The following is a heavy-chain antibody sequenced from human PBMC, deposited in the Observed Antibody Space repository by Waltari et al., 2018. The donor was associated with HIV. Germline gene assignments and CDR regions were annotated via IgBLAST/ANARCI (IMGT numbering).Heavy chain of an antibody. CDR2: IYTSGST. V-gene: IGHV4-61*02. Sequence: QVQLQESGPGLVKPSQTLSLPCTVSAASISSGSYYWNWIRQPAGKGLEWIGRIYTSGSTNYNPSLKSRVTISVDTSKNQFSLKLSSVTAADTAVYYCARDKLARWFDPWGQGTLVTVSS. CDR3: ARDKLARWFDP. J-gene: IGHJ5*02. D-gene: IGHD5-12*01. CDR1: AASISSGSYY.